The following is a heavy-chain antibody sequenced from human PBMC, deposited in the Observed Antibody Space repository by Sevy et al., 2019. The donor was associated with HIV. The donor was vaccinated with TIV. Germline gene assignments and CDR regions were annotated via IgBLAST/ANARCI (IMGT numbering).Heavy chain of an antibody. V-gene: IGHV1-3*01. CDR3: ARGKRGIFGVVDGLFDS. Sequence: ASVKVSCKASGYTFTDFAVHWVRQAPGQRLEWMGWISGDNAYTKYSQKFQGRVTISRDTSANTAYMELSSLLSEDTAVYYCARGKRGIFGVVDGLFDSWGPGTLVTVSS. J-gene: IGHJ4*02. CDR2: ISGDNAYT. D-gene: IGHD3-3*01. CDR1: GYTFTDFA.